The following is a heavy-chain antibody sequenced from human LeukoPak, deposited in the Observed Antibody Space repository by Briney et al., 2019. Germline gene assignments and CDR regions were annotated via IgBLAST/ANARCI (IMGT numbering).Heavy chain of an antibody. CDR3: AGEEERGVTVAGTAFDY. CDR1: GGTFSSYS. CDR2: IIPTLGIA. V-gene: IGHV1-69*04. J-gene: IGHJ4*02. D-gene: IGHD6-19*01. Sequence: SVKVSCKASGGTFSSYSITWVRQAPGQGLEWMGRIIPTLGIANYAQKFQGRVTITADKSTSTAYMELGSLRSEDTAVYYCAGEEERGVTVAGTAFDYWGQGTLVTVSS.